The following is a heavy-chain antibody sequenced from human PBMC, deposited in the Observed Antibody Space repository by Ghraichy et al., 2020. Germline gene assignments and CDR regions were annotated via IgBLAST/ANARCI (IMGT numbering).Heavy chain of an antibody. V-gene: IGHV3-11*06. CDR2: ISTGSTST. CDR3: ARGHYGMDV. CDR1: GFTFSDYY. J-gene: IGHJ6*02. Sequence: LSLTCEASGFTFSDYYMTWIRQAPGKGLEWVSYISTGSTSTNYADSVKGRFTIFRDNAKNSLYLQMDGLRPEDTAVYYCARGHYGMDVWGQGTTVTVSS.